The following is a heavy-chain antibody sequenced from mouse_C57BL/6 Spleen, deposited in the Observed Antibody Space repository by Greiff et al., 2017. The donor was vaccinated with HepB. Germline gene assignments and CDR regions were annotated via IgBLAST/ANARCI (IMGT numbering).Heavy chain of an antibody. J-gene: IGHJ3*01. CDR3: ARCDYDVGPFAY. V-gene: IGHV1-75*01. CDR1: GYTFTDYY. CDR2: IFPGSGST. D-gene: IGHD2-4*01. Sequence: VQLQQSGPELVKPGASVKISCKASGYTFTDYYINWVKQRPGQGLEWIGWIFPGSGSTYYNEKFKGKATLTVDKSYSTAYMLLSSLTSEDSAVYFCARCDYDVGPFAYWGQGTLVTVSA.